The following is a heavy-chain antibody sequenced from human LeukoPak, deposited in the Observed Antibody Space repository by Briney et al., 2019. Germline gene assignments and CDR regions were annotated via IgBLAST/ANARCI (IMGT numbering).Heavy chain of an antibody. CDR3: AKDIFVRGVTKNPDY. CDR1: GFTFSNAW. D-gene: IGHD3-10*02. V-gene: IGHV3-15*05. J-gene: IGHJ4*02. CDR2: IKSKTDGGTT. Sequence: NPGGSLRLSCAASGFTFSNAWMSWGRQAPGKGLEWVGRIKSKTDGGTTDYAAPVKGRFTISRDDSKNTLYLQMNSLRAEDTALYYCAKDIFVRGVTKNPDYWGQGTLVTVSS.